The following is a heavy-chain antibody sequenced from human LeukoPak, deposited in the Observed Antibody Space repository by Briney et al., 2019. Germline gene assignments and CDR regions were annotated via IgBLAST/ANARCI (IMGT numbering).Heavy chain of an antibody. J-gene: IGHJ6*03. Sequence: SVKVSCKASGGTFSSYTISWVRQAPGQGLEWMGGIIPIFGTANYAQKFQGRVTITADESTSTAYMELSSLRSEDTAVYYCARTTEAHSWRTRYYDYYMDVWGKGTTVTVSS. D-gene: IGHD6-13*01. CDR1: GGTFSSYT. CDR2: IIPIFGTA. V-gene: IGHV1-69*13. CDR3: ARTTEAHSWRTRYYDYYMDV.